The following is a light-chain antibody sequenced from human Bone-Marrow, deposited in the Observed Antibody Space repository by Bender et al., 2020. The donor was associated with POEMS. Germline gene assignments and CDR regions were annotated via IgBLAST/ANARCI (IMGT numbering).Light chain of an antibody. V-gene: IGLV1-51*01. Sequence: QSVLTQPPSVSGTPGQRVTISCSGSGSNIGGYPVNWYQQLPGTAPRLLIYTNNERPSGIPDRFSASKSGTSATLGITGLQTGDEADYYCGTWDSSLSAAVFGGGTQLTVL. CDR3: GTWDSSLSAAV. CDR1: GSNIGGYP. CDR2: TNN. J-gene: IGLJ7*01.